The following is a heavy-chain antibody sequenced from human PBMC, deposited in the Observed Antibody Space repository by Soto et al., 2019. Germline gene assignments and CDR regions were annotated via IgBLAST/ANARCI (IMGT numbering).Heavy chain of an antibody. J-gene: IGHJ6*02. CDR1: GYTFSSYG. V-gene: IGHV1-18*01. CDR3: GRGGYYDSGGSRNYPSYGMSV. Sequence: QVQLVQSGAEVKKPGASVKVSCKASGYTFSSYGINWVRQAPGQGLEWLGWISAYDGYTNYAQILQGRVSMTTDTSTKTAYRELRSPRPDATGVYYCGRGGYYDSGGSRNYPSYGMSVWGQGTSVTVSS. CDR2: ISAYDGYT. D-gene: IGHD3-9*01.